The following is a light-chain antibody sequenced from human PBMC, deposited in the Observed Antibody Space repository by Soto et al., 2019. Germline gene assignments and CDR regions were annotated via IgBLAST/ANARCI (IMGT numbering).Light chain of an antibody. CDR2: DVT. CDR3: CSYAGSYTSFL. J-gene: IGLJ1*01. V-gene: IGLV2-11*01. Sequence: QSVLTQPRSVSGSPGQSVTISCTGTNTDVGGYNYVSWYRQHPGKAPQLMIYDVTKRPSGVPDRFSGSKSGNTASLTISGLQSEDEADYYCCSYAGSYTSFLFGTGTKVTVL. CDR1: NTDVGGYNY.